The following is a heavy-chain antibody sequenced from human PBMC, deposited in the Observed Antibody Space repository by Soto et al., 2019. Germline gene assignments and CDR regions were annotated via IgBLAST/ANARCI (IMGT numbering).Heavy chain of an antibody. Sequence: QVQLVQSGPEVKKPGSSVKVSCKASGDTFSSYAISWVRQAPGLGLEWMGGIMPLFETAHYAQKFQGRVPITADESTSTAYMELSSLTSEDTAVYYCARAGKRDYYDSTGYFPFDYWGQGTLVTVSS. J-gene: IGHJ4*02. CDR1: GDTFSSYA. CDR3: ARAGKRDYYDSTGYFPFDY. D-gene: IGHD3-22*01. CDR2: IMPLFETA. V-gene: IGHV1-69*12.